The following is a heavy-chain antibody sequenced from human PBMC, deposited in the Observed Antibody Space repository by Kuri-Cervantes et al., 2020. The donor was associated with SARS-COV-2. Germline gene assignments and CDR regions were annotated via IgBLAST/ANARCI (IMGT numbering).Heavy chain of an antibody. V-gene: IGHV3-21*04. CDR1: GFTFSSYS. Sequence: GESLKISCAASGFTFSSYSMNWVRQAPGKGLEWVSSISSSSSYIYYAGSVKGRFTISRDNAKNSLYLQMNSLRAEDTAVYYCARIERAYCGGDCYRRDDYWGQGTLVTVSS. CDR3: ARIERAYCGGDCYRRDDY. D-gene: IGHD2-21*01. CDR2: ISSSSSYI. J-gene: IGHJ4*02.